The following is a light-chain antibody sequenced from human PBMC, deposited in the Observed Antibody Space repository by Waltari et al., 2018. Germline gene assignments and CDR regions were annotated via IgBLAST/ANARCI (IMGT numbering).Light chain of an antibody. Sequence: QSVLTQPPSVSAAPGQKVTISCSGTSSNIGNNFVSCYQQLPGTAPKLLIYDNDNRPSGIPDRFSGSKSGTSATLGITGLQTGDEADYYCGTWDSSLSAGVFGGGTKVTVL. CDR1: SSNIGNNF. V-gene: IGLV1-51*01. J-gene: IGLJ2*01. CDR3: GTWDSSLSAGV. CDR2: DND.